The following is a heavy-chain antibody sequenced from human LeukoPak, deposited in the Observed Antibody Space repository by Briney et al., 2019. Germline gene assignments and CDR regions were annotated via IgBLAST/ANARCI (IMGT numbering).Heavy chain of an antibody. CDR1: GYSFTGYY. D-gene: IGHD3-9*01. V-gene: IGHV1-2*06. CDR2: INPNSGVT. CDR3: ARDRGGLRYFDWLSWFDP. J-gene: IGHJ5*02. Sequence: ASVKVSCKASGYSFTGYYIHWMRQAPGRGLEWMGRINPNSGVTKCAQQFQGRVTMTRDTSITTAYMELSSLRSDDTAMYYCARDRGGLRYFDWLSWFDPWGQGTLVTVSS.